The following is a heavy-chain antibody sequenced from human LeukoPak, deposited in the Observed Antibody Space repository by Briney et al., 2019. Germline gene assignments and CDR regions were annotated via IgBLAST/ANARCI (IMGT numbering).Heavy chain of an antibody. CDR3: AREFRAMVRGPSYFFDY. D-gene: IGHD3-10*01. Sequence: SETLSLTCTVSGGSISSSSYYWGWIRQPPGKGLEWIGSIYHSGSTYYNPSLKSRVTISVDTSKNQFSLKLSSVTAADTAVYYCAREFRAMVRGPSYFFDYWGQGTLVTVSS. J-gene: IGHJ4*02. V-gene: IGHV4-39*07. CDR1: GGSISSSSYY. CDR2: IYHSGST.